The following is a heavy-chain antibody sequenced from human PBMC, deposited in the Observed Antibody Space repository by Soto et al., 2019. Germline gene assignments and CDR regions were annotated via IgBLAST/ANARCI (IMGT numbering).Heavy chain of an antibody. CDR2: ISSSSSTI. CDR3: ARNLMDYDILTGYYMAYYFDY. V-gene: IGHV3-48*01. J-gene: IGHJ4*01. D-gene: IGHD3-9*01. Sequence: GGSLRLSCAASGFTFSSYSMNWVRQAPGKGLEWVSYISSSSSTIYYADSVKGRFTISRDNAKNSLYLQMNSLRAEDTAVYYCARNLMDYDILTGYYMAYYFDYWGQGTLVTVSS. CDR1: GFTFSSYS.